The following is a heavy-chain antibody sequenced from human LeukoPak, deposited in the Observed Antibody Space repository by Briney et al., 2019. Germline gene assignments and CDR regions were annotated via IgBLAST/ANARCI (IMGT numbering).Heavy chain of an antibody. CDR2: INPSGGST. Sequence: VASVKVSCKASGFTFTNYNLHWVRQAPGQRLEWMGIINPSGGSTNCAQNFQGRVTMTRDTSTSTVYMELSSLRSEDTAVYYCVRVRDGYNDAYDIWGQGTMVTVPS. CDR1: GFTFTNYN. V-gene: IGHV1-46*01. J-gene: IGHJ3*02. D-gene: IGHD5-24*01. CDR3: VRVRDGYNDAYDI.